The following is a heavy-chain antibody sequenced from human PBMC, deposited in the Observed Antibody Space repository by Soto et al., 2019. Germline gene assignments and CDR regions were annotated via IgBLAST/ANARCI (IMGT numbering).Heavy chain of an antibody. CDR1: GFTVSSNY. Sequence: PGGSLSLSCAASGFTVSSNYMSWVRQAPGKGLEWVSVIYSGGSTYYADSVKGRFTISRDNSKNTLYLQMNSLRAEDTAVYYCARGSSSYTPWDYYYGMDVWGQGTTVTVSS. J-gene: IGHJ6*02. CDR2: IYSGGST. CDR3: ARGSSSYTPWDYYYGMDV. V-gene: IGHV3-53*01. D-gene: IGHD6-6*01.